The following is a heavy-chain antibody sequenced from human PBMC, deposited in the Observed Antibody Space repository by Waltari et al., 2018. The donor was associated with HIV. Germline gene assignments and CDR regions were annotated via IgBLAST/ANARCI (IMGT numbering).Heavy chain of an antibody. Sequence: EVQLVESGGGLVQPGGSLRLSCAASGFTFSINYLSWVRQAPGKGLEWVSVIYSGGSTYYADSVKGRFTISRDNSKNTLYLQMNSLRAEDTAVYYCASIAYCGGDCYPRGMDVWGQGTTVTVSS. CDR2: IYSGGST. V-gene: IGHV3-66*01. D-gene: IGHD2-21*02. CDR1: GFTFSINY. J-gene: IGHJ6*02. CDR3: ASIAYCGGDCYPRGMDV.